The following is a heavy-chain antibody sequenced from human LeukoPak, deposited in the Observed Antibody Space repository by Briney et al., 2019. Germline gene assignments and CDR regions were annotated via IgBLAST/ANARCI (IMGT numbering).Heavy chain of an antibody. D-gene: IGHD3-10*01. V-gene: IGHV4-59*08. CDR2: IYYSGST. J-gene: IGHJ6*02. CDR1: GGSISSYY. Sequence: PSETLSLTCTVSGGSISSYYWSWIRQPPGKGLEWIGYIYYSGSTNYNPSLKSRVTISVDTSKNQFSLKLSSVTAADTAVYYCASLWFGELLGYYYGMDVWGQGTTVTVSS. CDR3: ASLWFGELLGYYYGMDV.